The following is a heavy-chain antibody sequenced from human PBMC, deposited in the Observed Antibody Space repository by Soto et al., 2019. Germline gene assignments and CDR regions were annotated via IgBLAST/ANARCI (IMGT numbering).Heavy chain of an antibody. D-gene: IGHD3-22*01. CDR1: GFTFSSYD. CDR3: ARGSWYYDSSGYYSGYFDY. Sequence: GGSLRLSCAASGFTFSSYDMHWVRQATGKGLEWVSAIGTAGDPYYPGSVKGRFTISRGNAKNSLYLQMNSLRAGDTAVYYCARGSWYYDSSGYYSGYFDYWGQGTLVTVSS. J-gene: IGHJ4*02. CDR2: IGTAGDP. V-gene: IGHV3-13*05.